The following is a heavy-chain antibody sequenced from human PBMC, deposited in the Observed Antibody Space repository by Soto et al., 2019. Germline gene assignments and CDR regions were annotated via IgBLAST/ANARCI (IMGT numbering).Heavy chain of an antibody. D-gene: IGHD3-10*01. J-gene: IGHJ4*02. CDR3: ARGFSAGKGSPPDY. CDR2: LSGSGGST. CDR1: RFSFIKYA. Sequence: GGSLRLSCAASRFSFIKYAMSWVRQAPGKGLEWVSGLSGSGGSTSSADSVKGRFAISRDNSRNTLYLQMNSLRDGDTAIYYCARGFSAGKGSPPDYWGQGTLVTVSS. V-gene: IGHV3-23*01.